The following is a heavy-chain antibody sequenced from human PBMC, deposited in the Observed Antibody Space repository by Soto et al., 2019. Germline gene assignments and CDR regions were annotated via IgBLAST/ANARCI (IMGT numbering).Heavy chain of an antibody. CDR2: IWYDGSNK. V-gene: IGHV3-33*01. CDR3: ARDRGTTVTHYYYYGMDV. J-gene: IGHJ6*02. D-gene: IGHD4-17*01. CDR1: GFTFSSYG. Sequence: GGCLRLSCAASGFTFSSYGMHWVRQAPGEGLEWVAVIWYDGSNKYYADSVKGRFTISRDNSKNTLYLQMNSLRAEDTAVYYCARDRGTTVTHYYYYGMDVWGQGTTVTVSS.